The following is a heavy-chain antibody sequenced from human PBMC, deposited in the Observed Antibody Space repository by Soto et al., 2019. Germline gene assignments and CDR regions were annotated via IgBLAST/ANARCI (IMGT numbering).Heavy chain of an antibody. J-gene: IGHJ6*02. D-gene: IGHD2-15*01. Sequence: ASLKVSCKASGYTFTSYDINWVRQATGQGLEWMGWMNPNSGNTGYAQKFQGRVTMTRNTSISTAYMELSSLRSEDTAVYYCARGRICSGGSCYYCYYGMDVWGQGTTVTVSS. CDR2: MNPNSGNT. CDR3: ARGRICSGGSCYYCYYGMDV. CDR1: GYTFTSYD. V-gene: IGHV1-8*01.